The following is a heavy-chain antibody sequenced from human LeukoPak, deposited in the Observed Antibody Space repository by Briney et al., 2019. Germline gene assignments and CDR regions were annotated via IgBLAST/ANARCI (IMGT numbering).Heavy chain of an antibody. Sequence: AASVKVSCKASGGTFSSYAISWVRQAPGQGLEWMGRIIPILGIANYAQKFQGRVTITADKSTSTAYMELSSLRSEDTAVYYCAGASKMATTDLDYWGQGTLVTVSS. CDR1: GGTFSSYA. J-gene: IGHJ4*02. D-gene: IGHD5-24*01. CDR3: AGASKMATTDLDY. CDR2: IIPILGIA. V-gene: IGHV1-69*04.